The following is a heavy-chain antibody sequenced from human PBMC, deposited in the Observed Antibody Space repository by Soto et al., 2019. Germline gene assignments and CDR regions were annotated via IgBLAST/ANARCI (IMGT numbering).Heavy chain of an antibody. V-gene: IGHV3-30*18. Sequence: GGSLRLSCAASGFTFSSYGMHWVRQAPGKGLEWVAVISYDGSNKYYADSVKGRFTISRDNSKNTLYLQMNSLRAEDTAVYYCAKDFGHENYYDSSGYWSEFDYWGQGTLVTVSS. J-gene: IGHJ4*02. D-gene: IGHD3-22*01. CDR1: GFTFSSYG. CDR3: AKDFGHENYYDSSGYWSEFDY. CDR2: ISYDGSNK.